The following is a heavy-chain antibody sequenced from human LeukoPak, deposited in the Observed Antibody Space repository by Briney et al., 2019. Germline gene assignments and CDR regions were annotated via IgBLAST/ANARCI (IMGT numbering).Heavy chain of an antibody. CDR3: ARTGRGYDSQTYYYYMDV. V-gene: IGHV1-2*02. J-gene: IGHJ6*03. D-gene: IGHD5-12*01. CDR1: GYTFTGYY. CDR2: INPNSGGT. Sequence: ASVKVSCRASGYTFTGYYMHWVRQAPGQGLEWMGWINPNSGGTNYAQKFQGRVTMTRDTSISTAYMELSRLRSDDTAVYYCARTGRGYDSQTYYYYMDVWGKGTTVTVSS.